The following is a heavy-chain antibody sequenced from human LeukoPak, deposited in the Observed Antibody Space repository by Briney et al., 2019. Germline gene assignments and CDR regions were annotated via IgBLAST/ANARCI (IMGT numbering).Heavy chain of an antibody. CDR2: IKSKTDGGTT. V-gene: IGHV3-15*01. Sequence: GGSLRLSCAASGFTFSNAWMSWVRQAPGKGLEWVGRIKSKTDGGTTDYAAPVKGRFTISRDDSKNTLYLQMNSLKTEDTAVYYCTTDVGGSLLWFGEPEGYWGQGTLVTVSS. CDR1: GFTFSNAW. D-gene: IGHD3-10*01. J-gene: IGHJ4*02. CDR3: TTDVGGSLLWFGEPEGY.